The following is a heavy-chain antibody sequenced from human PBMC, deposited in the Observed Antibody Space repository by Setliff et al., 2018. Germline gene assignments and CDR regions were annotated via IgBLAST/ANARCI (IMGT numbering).Heavy chain of an antibody. J-gene: IGHJ6*02. CDR2: ISAYNGNT. V-gene: IGHV1-2*02. Sequence: ASVKVSCKASGYTFTSYYMHWVRQAPGQGLEWMGWISAYNGNTNYAQKLQGRVTMTRDTSISTAYMELSRLRSDDTAVYYCARDRGVGATSYYYYYGMDVWGQGTTVTVSS. D-gene: IGHD1-26*01. CDR3: ARDRGVGATSYYYYYGMDV. CDR1: GYTFTSYY.